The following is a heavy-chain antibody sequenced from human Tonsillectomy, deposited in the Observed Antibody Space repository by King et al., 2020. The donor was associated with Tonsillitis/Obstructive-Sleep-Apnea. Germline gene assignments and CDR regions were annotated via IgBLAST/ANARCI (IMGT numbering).Heavy chain of an antibody. CDR1: GFSLSTSGVY. CDR2: VYWDDDE. D-gene: IGHD6-13*01. Sequence: TLKESGPTLVKPTQTLTLTCTFSGFSLSTSGVYVGWIRQPPGKALEWLALVYWDDDERYSPSLKSSLTITKDTSKNQVGHTMNNMNPVDTATYYCEHCSISWKSPFDYWGQGTLVTVSS. V-gene: IGHV2-5*02. J-gene: IGHJ4*02. CDR3: EHCSISWKSPFDY.